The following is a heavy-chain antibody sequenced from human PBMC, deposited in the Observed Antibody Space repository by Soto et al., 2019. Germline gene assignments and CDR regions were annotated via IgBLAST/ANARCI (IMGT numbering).Heavy chain of an antibody. J-gene: IGHJ5*01. CDR1: GFPFSSHT. D-gene: IGHD2-15*01. CDR3: TRDAATIKFDY. Sequence: EVQLVESGGALVQPGGSLRLSCAASGFPFSSHTVHWVRQAPGKGLEWVSYISGTSTTIYYADSVKGRFTISRDNAKNSLYLQMNSLRAEDTAVYFCTRDAATIKFDYWGHGTLVTVPS. CDR2: ISGTSTTI. V-gene: IGHV3-48*01.